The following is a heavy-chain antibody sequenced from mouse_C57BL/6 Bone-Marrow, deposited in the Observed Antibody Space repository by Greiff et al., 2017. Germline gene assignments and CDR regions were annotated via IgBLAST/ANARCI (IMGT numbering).Heavy chain of an antibody. V-gene: IGHV1-52*01. CDR3: ARDDSAWFAY. CDR2: IDPSDSET. CDR1: GYTFTSYW. D-gene: IGHD2-12*01. J-gene: IGHJ3*01. Sequence: QVQLQQPGAELVRPGSSVKLSCKASGYTFTSYWMHWVKQRPIQGLEWIGNIDPSDSETHYTQKFKDKATLTVDKSSSTAYMQLSRLTSEDSAVYYCARDDSAWFAYWGQGTLVTVSA.